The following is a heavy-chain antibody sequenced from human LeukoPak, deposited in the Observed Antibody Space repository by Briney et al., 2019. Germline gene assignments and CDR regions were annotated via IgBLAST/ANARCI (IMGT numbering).Heavy chain of an antibody. CDR1: GYSFTTYW. D-gene: IGHD3-22*01. Sequence: GESLKISCKGSGYSFTTYWISWVRQMPGKGLEWMGIIYPADPDTKYSPSFQGQVTISVDKSSNTAYLKWSSLQASDTAMYYCARSYDSSGYYVGLDYWGQGTLVTVSS. V-gene: IGHV5-51*01. CDR3: ARSYDSSGYYVGLDY. J-gene: IGHJ4*02. CDR2: IYPADPDT.